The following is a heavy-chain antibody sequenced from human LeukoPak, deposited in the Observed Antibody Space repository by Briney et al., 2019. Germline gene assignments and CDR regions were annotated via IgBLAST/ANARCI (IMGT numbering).Heavy chain of an antibody. CDR2: IYYSGST. CDR3: ARTIVVVPAAMGANAFDI. Sequence: SETLSLTCTVSGGSISTYYWSWIRQPPGKGLEWIGYIYYSGSTNYNPSLKSRVSISVDTSKNQFSLKMSSVTAADTAVYYCARTIVVVPAAMGANAFDIWGQGTMVTVSS. J-gene: IGHJ3*02. CDR1: GGSISTYY. V-gene: IGHV4-59*12. D-gene: IGHD2-2*01.